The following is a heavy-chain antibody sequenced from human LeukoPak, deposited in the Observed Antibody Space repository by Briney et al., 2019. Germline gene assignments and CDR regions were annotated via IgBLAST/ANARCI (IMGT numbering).Heavy chain of an antibody. CDR2: IYYSGST. J-gene: IGHJ4*02. Sequence: SETLSLTCTVSGGSISSSSYYWGWIRQPPGKGLEWIGSIYYSGSTYYNPSLKSRVTISVDTSKNQFSLKLSSVTAADTAVYYCARLWFDSGYDPFADYWGQGILVTVSS. D-gene: IGHD5-12*01. CDR1: GGSISSSSYY. CDR3: ARLWFDSGYDPFADY. V-gene: IGHV4-39*07.